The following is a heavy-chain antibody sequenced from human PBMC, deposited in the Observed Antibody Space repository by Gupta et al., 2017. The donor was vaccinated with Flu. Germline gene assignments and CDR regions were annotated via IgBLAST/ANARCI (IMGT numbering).Heavy chain of an antibody. D-gene: IGHD4-17*01. Sequence: QVQLQESGPGLVKPSQTLSLTCTVSGDSIRNYYWSWMRQPAGKGLEWIGRIHTSGNTNYNSSLKSRATISIDTSKSPFSLRLSSVTAADTAMYYCAREYYGDFHYWGQGTLVTVSS. CDR1: GDSIRNYY. CDR2: IHTSGNT. J-gene: IGHJ4*02. CDR3: AREYYGDFHY. V-gene: IGHV4-4*07.